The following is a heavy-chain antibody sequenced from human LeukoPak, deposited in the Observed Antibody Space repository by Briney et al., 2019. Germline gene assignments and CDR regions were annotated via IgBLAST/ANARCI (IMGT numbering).Heavy chain of an antibody. CDR3: ARGYYYGSETYWHTNWFDP. CDR1: GGTFSNYV. V-gene: IGHV1-69*05. Sequence: SVKVSCKASGGTFSNYVISWVRQAPGQGLEWMGGIIPMFGTANYAQKFQGRVTITTDESTSTGYMEMSSLRSEDTAVYYCARGYYYGSETYWHTNWFDPWGQGTSVTVSS. CDR2: IIPMFGTA. J-gene: IGHJ5*02. D-gene: IGHD3-10*01.